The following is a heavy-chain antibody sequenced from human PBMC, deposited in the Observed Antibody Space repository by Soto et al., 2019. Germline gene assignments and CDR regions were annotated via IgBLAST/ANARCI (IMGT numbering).Heavy chain of an antibody. V-gene: IGHV1-2*04. CDR2: INPKSGGT. Sequence: ASVKVSCKASGYSFTDYHIHWVRQAPGQGLEWLGRINPKSGGTSTAQKFQGWVTMTTDTSISTASMELTRLTSDDTAIYYCARGDSTDCSNGVCSFFYNHDMDVWGQGATVTVSS. CDR3: ARGDSTDCSNGVCSFFYNHDMDV. D-gene: IGHD2-8*01. J-gene: IGHJ6*02. CDR1: GYSFTDYH.